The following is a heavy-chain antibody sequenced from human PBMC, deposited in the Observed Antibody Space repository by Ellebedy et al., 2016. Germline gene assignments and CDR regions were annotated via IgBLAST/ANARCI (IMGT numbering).Heavy chain of an antibody. D-gene: IGHD6-19*01. CDR2: ISSTGNFL. Sequence: GESLKISXSASGFSLSIFTVQWVRQAPGKGLEWVSSISSTGNFLDYADSVKGRFTISKDIANNSLYLQMSSLRAEDTGVYYCTKVGNGWSSDYWGQGTLVTVSS. CDR3: TKVGNGWSSDY. J-gene: IGHJ4*02. V-gene: IGHV3-21*04. CDR1: GFSLSIFT.